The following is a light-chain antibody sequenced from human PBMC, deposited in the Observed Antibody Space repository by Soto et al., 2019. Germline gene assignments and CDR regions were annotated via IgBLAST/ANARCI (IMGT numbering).Light chain of an antibody. J-gene: IGKJ2*01. CDR3: QQHGSSHMYT. CDR2: AAS. CDR1: QSVSSTY. V-gene: IGKV3-20*01. Sequence: EIVLTQSPGTLSLSPGERATLSCRASQSVSSTYIAWYQQKPGQAPRLLIYAASSSATGIPDRFSGSGSGTGFTLTISRLEPEDFAVYYCQQHGSSHMYTFGQGTKLEIK.